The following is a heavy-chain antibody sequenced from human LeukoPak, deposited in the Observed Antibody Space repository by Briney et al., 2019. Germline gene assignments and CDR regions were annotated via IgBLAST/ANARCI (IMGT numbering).Heavy chain of an antibody. CDR1: EFTFSSYS. V-gene: IGHV3-21*01. J-gene: IGHJ4*02. CDR3: ASDVGYCSGGSCYPLGY. CDR2: ISSSSSYI. Sequence: GGSLRLSCAASEFTFSSYSMNWVRQAPGKGLEWVSSISSSSSYIYYADSVKGRFTISRDNAKNSLYLQMNSLRAEDTAVYYCASDVGYCSGGSCYPLGYWGQGTLVTVSS. D-gene: IGHD2-15*01.